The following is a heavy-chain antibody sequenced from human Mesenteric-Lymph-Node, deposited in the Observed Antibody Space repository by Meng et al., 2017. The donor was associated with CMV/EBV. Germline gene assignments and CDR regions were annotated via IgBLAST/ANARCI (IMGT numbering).Heavy chain of an antibody. CDR1: GVTFSSYG. Sequence: GGSLRLSCVISGVTFSSYGMYWVRQAPGKGLEWVAFIPYDGSDKYSADSVKGRFTISRDNSKNTLYLQMNSLRAEDTAVYYCARDRLAYYDETGPTRAYGMDVWGQGTTVTVSS. J-gene: IGHJ6*02. CDR2: IPYDGSDK. V-gene: IGHV3-33*05. D-gene: IGHD3-22*01. CDR3: ARDRLAYYDETGPTRAYGMDV.